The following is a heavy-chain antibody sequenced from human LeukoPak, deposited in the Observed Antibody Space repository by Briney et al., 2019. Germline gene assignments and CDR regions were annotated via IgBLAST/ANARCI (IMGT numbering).Heavy chain of an antibody. D-gene: IGHD3-10*01. CDR3: AKDLFGSGSYEY. J-gene: IGHJ4*02. CDR1: GFTFRSYW. CDR2: IKHDGSGA. V-gene: IGHV3-74*01. Sequence: GGSLRLSCAASGFTFRSYWMHWVRQAPGKGLMWVSRIKHDGSGASYADSVKGRFTISRDNAKNTLYLEMNNLRAEDTAVYYCAKDLFGSGSYEYWGQGTLVTVSS.